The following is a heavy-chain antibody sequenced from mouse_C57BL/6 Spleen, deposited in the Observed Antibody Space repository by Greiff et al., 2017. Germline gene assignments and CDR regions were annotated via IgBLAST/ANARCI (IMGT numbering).Heavy chain of an antibody. J-gene: IGHJ1*03. CDR1: GYTFTSYW. CDR3: ASPFYYGSSHWYFDV. D-gene: IGHD1-1*01. CDR2: IDPSDSYT. Sequence: VKLQQPGAELVMPGASVKLSCKASGYTFTSYWMHWVKQRPGQGLEWIGEIDPSDSYTNYNQKFKGKSTLTVDKSSSTAYMQLSSLTSEDSAVYYCASPFYYGSSHWYFDVWGTGTTVTVSS. V-gene: IGHV1-69*01.